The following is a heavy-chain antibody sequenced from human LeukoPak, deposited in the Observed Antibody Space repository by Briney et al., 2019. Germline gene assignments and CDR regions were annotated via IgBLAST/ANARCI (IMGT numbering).Heavy chain of an antibody. D-gene: IGHD2-2*01. V-gene: IGHV4-39*01. Sequence: SETLSLTCTVSGGSISSSSYYWGWIRQPPGKGLEWIGSIYYSGSTYYNPSLKSRVTISVDTSKNQFSLKLSSVTAADTAVYYCARVVVPAVRGWFDPWGQGTLLTVSS. CDR3: ARVVVPAVRGWFDP. J-gene: IGHJ5*02. CDR2: IYYSGST. CDR1: GGSISSSSYY.